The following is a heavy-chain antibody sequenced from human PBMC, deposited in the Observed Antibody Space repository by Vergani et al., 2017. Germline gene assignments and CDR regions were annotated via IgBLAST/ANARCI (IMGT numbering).Heavy chain of an antibody. CDR1: GYTFTGYY. CDR2: MNPNSGNT. J-gene: IGHJ6*03. CDR3: ARGLSSIAARPIYYYYYMDV. V-gene: IGHV1-8*02. D-gene: IGHD6-6*01. Sequence: QVQLVQSGAEVKKPGASVKVSCKASGYTFTGYYMHWVRQATGQGLEWMGWMNPNSGNTGYAQKFQGRVTMTRNTSISTAYMELSSLRSEDTAVYYCARGLSSIAARPIYYYYYMDVWGKGTTVTVSS.